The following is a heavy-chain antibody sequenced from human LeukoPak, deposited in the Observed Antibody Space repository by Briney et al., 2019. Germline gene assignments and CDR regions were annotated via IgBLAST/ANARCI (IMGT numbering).Heavy chain of an antibody. CDR2: INPSSGGT. Sequence: ASVKVSCKASGYTFTGYYMHWVRQAPGQGLEWMGWINPSSGGTNYAQKFQGRVTMTRDTSISTAYMELSRLRSDDTAVYYCARDRELTYYYDSSGYSTGLDAFDIWGQGTMVTVSS. CDR1: GYTFTGYY. J-gene: IGHJ3*02. V-gene: IGHV1-2*02. CDR3: ARDRELTYYYDSSGYSTGLDAFDI. D-gene: IGHD3-22*01.